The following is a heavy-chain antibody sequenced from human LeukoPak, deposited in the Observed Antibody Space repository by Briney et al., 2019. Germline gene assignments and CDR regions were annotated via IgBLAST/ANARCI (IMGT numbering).Heavy chain of an antibody. V-gene: IGHV4-34*01. Sequence: PSGTLSLTCAVYGGSFSGYYWSWIRQPPGKGLEWIGEINHSGSTNYNPSLKSRVTISVDTSKNQFSLKLSSVTAADTAVYYCARGPPPRITMVRGISWFDPWGQGTLVTVSS. CDR2: INHSGST. CDR1: GGSFSGYY. J-gene: IGHJ5*02. CDR3: ARGPPPRITMVRGISWFDP. D-gene: IGHD3-10*01.